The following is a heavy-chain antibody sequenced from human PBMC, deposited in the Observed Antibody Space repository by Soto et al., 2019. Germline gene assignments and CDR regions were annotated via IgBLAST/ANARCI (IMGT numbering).Heavy chain of an antibody. Sequence: EVQLVESGGGLVQPGGSLRLSCAASGFTVSSNYMSWVRQAPGKGLEWVSVIYSGGSTYYADSVKGRFTISRHNSKNTMYLQMNSLRAEDTAVYYCARGWYYDCPSYYMDVWGKGTTVTVSS. V-gene: IGHV3-53*04. CDR1: GFTVSSNY. J-gene: IGHJ6*03. D-gene: IGHD3-3*01. CDR3: ARGWYYDCPSYYMDV. CDR2: IYSGGST.